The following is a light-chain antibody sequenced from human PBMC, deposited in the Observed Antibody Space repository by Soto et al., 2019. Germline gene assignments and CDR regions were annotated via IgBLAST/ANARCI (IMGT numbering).Light chain of an antibody. V-gene: IGKV3-20*01. CDR2: GAS. CDR1: QSVISNY. J-gene: IGKJ1*01. Sequence: EIVMTQSPATLSVPPGERATLSCRASQSVISNYLAWYQQKPGRAPRLLIYGASSRATGIPDRFSGSGSGTDFTLTISRLEPEDFAVYYCQQYGSSPRTFGQGTKVDI. CDR3: QQYGSSPRT.